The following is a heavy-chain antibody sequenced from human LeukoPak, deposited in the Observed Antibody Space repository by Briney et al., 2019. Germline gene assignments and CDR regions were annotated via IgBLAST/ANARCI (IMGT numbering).Heavy chain of an antibody. CDR1: GFSFSDYY. Sequence: GSLRLSCAASGFSFSDYYMSWIRQPPGKGLEWVGYIYYSGSTNYNPSLKSRITISVDTSKNQFSLKLSSVTAVDTAVYYCARGRYFDWLLVGRGYGMDVWGQGTTVTVSS. J-gene: IGHJ6*02. CDR2: IYYSGST. CDR3: ARGRYFDWLLVGRGYGMDV. V-gene: IGHV4-59*08. D-gene: IGHD3-9*01.